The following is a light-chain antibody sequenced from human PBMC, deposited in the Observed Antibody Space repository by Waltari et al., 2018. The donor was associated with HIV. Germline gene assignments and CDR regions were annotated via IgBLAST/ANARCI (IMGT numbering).Light chain of an antibody. CDR3: QVFENSRDQA. J-gene: IGLJ1*01. Sequence: YLLTQPPSVSVAPGKTATLTFGGNNIRDKHVHWYQQNSGQAPVLVIYDDKLRPSGIPARLSGSNSGDTATLTISGVEVGDEAEYYCQVFENSRDQAFGTGTKVTVL. CDR1: NIRDKH. V-gene: IGLV3-21*01. CDR2: DDK.